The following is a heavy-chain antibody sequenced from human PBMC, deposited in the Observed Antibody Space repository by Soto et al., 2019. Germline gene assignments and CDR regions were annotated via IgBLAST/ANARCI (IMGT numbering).Heavy chain of an antibody. V-gene: IGHV3-7*01. CDR3: ASDGGYCSGGSCYVEGHFDY. CDR2: RKQDGSEK. Sequence: PLRLSCAASGFTFSKYSMSWVRQARGRGPDSVANRKQDGSEKYCVDYVKGRFTISRDNAKNSLYLQMNSLRAEDTAGYYCASDGGYCSGGSCYVEGHFDYWGQAILVT. D-gene: IGHD2-15*01. J-gene: IGHJ4*02. CDR1: GFTFSKYS.